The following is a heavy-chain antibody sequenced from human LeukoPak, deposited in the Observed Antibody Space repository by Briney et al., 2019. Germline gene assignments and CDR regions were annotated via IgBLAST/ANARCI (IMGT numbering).Heavy chain of an antibody. Sequence: GGSLRLSCAASGFTFSSYGMHWVRQAPGKGLEWVAVIWYDGSNKYYADSVKGRFTISRDNSKNTLYLQMNSLRAEDTAVYYCARGPYYDSSGYYLFDYWGQGTLVTVSS. V-gene: IGHV3-33*01. CDR1: GFTFSSYG. CDR2: IWYDGSNK. CDR3: ARGPYYDSSGYYLFDY. D-gene: IGHD3-22*01. J-gene: IGHJ4*02.